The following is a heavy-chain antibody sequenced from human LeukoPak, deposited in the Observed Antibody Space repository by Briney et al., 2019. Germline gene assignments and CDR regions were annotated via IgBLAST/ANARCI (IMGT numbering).Heavy chain of an antibody. CDR3: ARGNVDSPLLWFGEPVDY. D-gene: IGHD3-10*01. CDR2: ISAYNGNT. Sequence: ASVKVSCKASGYTFIRYYMHWVRQAPGQGLEWMGWISAYNGNTNYAQKLQGRVTMTTDTFTSTAYMELRSLRSDDTAVYYCARGNVDSPLLWFGEPVDYWGQGTLVTVSS. CDR1: GYTFIRYY. J-gene: IGHJ4*02. V-gene: IGHV1-18*01.